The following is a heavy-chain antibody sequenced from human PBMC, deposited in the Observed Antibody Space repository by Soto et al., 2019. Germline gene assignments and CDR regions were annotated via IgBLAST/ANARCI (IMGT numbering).Heavy chain of an antibody. CDR3: AKGRPGGVYSAMDV. D-gene: IGHD3-16*01. J-gene: IGHJ6*02. Sequence: QLVESGGGLVQPGGSLRLTCVASGFDFDDYAMHWVRQAPGKGLEWVSGLSWNTGSIGYADSVKGRFTISRENTKNSLYLPISSLTPEDTALYYCAKGRPGGVYSAMDVWGQGTKVTVSS. V-gene: IGHV3-9*01. CDR1: GFDFDDYA. CDR2: LSWNTGSI.